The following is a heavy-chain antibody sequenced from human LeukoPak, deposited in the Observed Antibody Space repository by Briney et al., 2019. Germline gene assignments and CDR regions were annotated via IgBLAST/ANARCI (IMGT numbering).Heavy chain of an antibody. CDR2: ARNKVNSYTT. D-gene: IGHD1-26*01. CDR1: GFTLSDHY. J-gene: IGHJ4*02. CDR3: TRVGATGDSDC. Sequence: PGGSLRLSCAASGFTLSDHYMDWVRQAPGKGLEWVGRARNKVNSYTTEYAASVKGRFTISRDDSKNSLYLQMNSLKTEDTAVYYCTRVGATGDSDCWGQGTLVTVSA. V-gene: IGHV3-72*01.